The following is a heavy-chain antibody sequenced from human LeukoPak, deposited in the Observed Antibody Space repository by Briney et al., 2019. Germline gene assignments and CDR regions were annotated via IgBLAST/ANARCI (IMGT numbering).Heavy chain of an antibody. D-gene: IGHD5-18*01. J-gene: IGHJ3*02. CDR2: ISGSGGTT. CDR1: GFTCSRYG. CDR3: AKDPPTVMANAFHI. Sequence: GESLRLSCAASGFTCSRYGMRRVRQASGKGVEWVSSISGSGGTTYYADSVKGRFTISRDNSKNTLYLQMNSMSADDTAVYSCAKDPPTVMANAFHIWGQGTMVTVS. V-gene: IGHV3-23*01.